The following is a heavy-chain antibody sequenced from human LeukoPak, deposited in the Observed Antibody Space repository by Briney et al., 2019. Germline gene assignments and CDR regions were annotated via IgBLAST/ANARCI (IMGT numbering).Heavy chain of an antibody. V-gene: IGHV5-51*01. CDR3: ARPTGAYDAFDI. D-gene: IGHD1-14*01. CDR2: IYPGDSNT. CDR1: GYSFTNYW. J-gene: IGHJ3*02. Sequence: GESLKISCKGSGYSFTNYWIVWVRQMPGRGLEYMGFIYPGDSNTRYSPSFQGQVTISADKSISTAYLQWSSLKASDSAMYYCARPTGAYDAFDIWGQGTMVTVSS.